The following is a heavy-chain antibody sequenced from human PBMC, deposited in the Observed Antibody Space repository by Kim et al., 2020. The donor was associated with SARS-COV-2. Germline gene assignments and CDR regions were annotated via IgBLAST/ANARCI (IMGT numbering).Heavy chain of an antibody. Sequence: SVKVSCKASGGTFSSYAISWVRQAPGQGLEWMGGIIPIFGTANYAQKFQGRVTITADESTSTAYMELSSLRSEDTAVYYCVLAVAGGLWDNWFDPWGQGTLVTVSS. CDR2: IIPIFGTA. D-gene: IGHD6-19*01. V-gene: IGHV1-69*13. J-gene: IGHJ5*02. CDR1: GGTFSSYA. CDR3: VLAVAGGLWDNWFDP.